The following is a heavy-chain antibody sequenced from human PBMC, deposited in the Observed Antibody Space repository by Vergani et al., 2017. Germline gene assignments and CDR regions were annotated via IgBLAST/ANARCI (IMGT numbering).Heavy chain of an antibody. CDR2: ISYDGSNK. CDR1: GFTFSSYG. Sequence: QVQLVESGGGVVQPGRSLRLSCASSGFTFSSYGMHWVRQAPAKGLAWVAVISYDGSNKYYADSVKGRFTISRDNSKNTLYLQMNSLRAEDTAVYYCAKSDGGSSPVGFDYWGQGTLVTVSS. CDR3: AKSDGGSSPVGFDY. V-gene: IGHV3-30*18. J-gene: IGHJ4*02. D-gene: IGHD1-26*01.